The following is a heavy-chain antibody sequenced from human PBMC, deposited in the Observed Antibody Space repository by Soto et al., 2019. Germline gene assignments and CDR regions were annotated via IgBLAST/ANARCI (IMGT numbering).Heavy chain of an antibody. J-gene: IGHJ5*02. CDR3: TRGLGSSGYDLWVGPYNWFDP. V-gene: IGHV3-49*03. D-gene: IGHD5-12*01. CDR1: GFTFGDYA. CDR2: IRSKAYGGTT. Sequence: PGGSLRLSCTASGFTFGDYAMSWFRQAPGKGLEWVGFIRSKAYGGTTEYAASVKGRFTISRDDSKSIAYLQMNSLKTEDTAVYYCTRGLGSSGYDLWVGPYNWFDPWGQGTLVTVSS.